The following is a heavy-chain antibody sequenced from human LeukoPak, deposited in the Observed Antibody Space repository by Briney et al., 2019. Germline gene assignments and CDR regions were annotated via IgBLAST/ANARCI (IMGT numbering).Heavy chain of an antibody. CDR3: ASLSLGYCSSTSCPPGDY. D-gene: IGHD2-2*01. V-gene: IGHV1-69*06. CDR2: IIPIFGTA. CDR1: GGTFSSYA. Sequence: GASVKVSCKASGGTFSSYAISWVRQAPGQGLEWMGGIIPIFGTANYAQKFQGRVTITADKSTSTAYMELSSLRSEDTAVYYCASLSLGYCSSTSCPPGDYWGQGTLVTVSS. J-gene: IGHJ4*02.